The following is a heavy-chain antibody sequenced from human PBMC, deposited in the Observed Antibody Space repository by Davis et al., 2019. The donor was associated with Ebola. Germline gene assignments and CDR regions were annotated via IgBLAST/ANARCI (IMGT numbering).Heavy chain of an antibody. J-gene: IGHJ3*02. D-gene: IGHD3-10*01. CDR2: IRYDGNNK. CDR3: AKIPPPWFGRNDAFDI. Sequence: GESLKISCAASGFTFSSYAMSWVRQAPGKGLEWVAFIRYDGNNKYYSDSVKGRFTISRDNSKNTLYLQMNSLRAEDTAVFYCAKIPPPWFGRNDAFDIWGQGTMVTVSS. CDR1: GFTFSSYA. V-gene: IGHV3-30*02.